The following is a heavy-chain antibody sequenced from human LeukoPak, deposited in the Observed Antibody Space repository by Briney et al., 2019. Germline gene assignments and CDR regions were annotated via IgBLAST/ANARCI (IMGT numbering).Heavy chain of an antibody. Sequence: SQTLSLTCAVSGGSISSGGYSWSWIRQPPGKGLEWIGYIYYSGSTYYNPSLKSRVTISVDTSKNQFSLKLSSVTAADTAVYFCARHNIRGVTHWFDPWGQGTQVTVSS. CDR2: IYYSGST. J-gene: IGHJ5*02. CDR3: ARHNIRGVTHWFDP. V-gene: IGHV4-30-4*07. CDR1: GGSISSGGYS. D-gene: IGHD3-10*01.